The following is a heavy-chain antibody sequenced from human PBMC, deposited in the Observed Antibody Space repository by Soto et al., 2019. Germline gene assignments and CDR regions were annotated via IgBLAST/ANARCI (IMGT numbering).Heavy chain of an antibody. J-gene: IGHJ5*02. CDR3: AKGGDCSSTSCYFLFDP. Sequence: EVQLLESGGGLVQPGGSLRLSCAASGFTFSSYAMSWVRQAPGKGLEWVSAISGSGGSTYYADSVKGRFTISRDNSKNTLYLQMNSLRAEDTAVYYCAKGGDCSSTSCYFLFDPWGQGTLVTVSS. CDR2: ISGSGGST. V-gene: IGHV3-23*01. D-gene: IGHD2-2*01. CDR1: GFTFSSYA.